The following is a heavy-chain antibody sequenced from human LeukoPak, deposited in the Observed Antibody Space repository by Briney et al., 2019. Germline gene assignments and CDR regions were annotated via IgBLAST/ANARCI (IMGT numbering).Heavy chain of an antibody. CDR2: IIPILGIA. CDR1: GGTFSSYA. CDR3: ARAAEYYYDSGIPGANPPPFDY. Sequence: GSSVKVSCKASGGTFSSYAISWVRQAPGQGLEWMGRIIPILGIANYAQKFQGRVTITADKSTSTAYMELSSLRSEDTAVYYCARAAEYYYDSGIPGANPPPFDYWGQGTLDTVSS. D-gene: IGHD3-10*01. V-gene: IGHV1-69*04. J-gene: IGHJ4*02.